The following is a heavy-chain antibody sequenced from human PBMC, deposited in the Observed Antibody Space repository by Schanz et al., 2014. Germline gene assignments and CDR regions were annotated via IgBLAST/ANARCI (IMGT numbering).Heavy chain of an antibody. V-gene: IGHV3-53*01. CDR3: VKDLQRELLRDDHYYGMDV. CDR1: GFTVSSNY. J-gene: IGHJ6*02. D-gene: IGHD1-26*01. Sequence: VQLVESGGGLIQPGGSLRLSCAASGFTVSSNYMSWVRQAPGKGLEWVAVIYSGGSTFYTDSVKGRFTTSRDNSKNTMYLQMNSLRAEDTAVYYCVKDLQRELLRDDHYYGMDVWGQGTTVTVSS. CDR2: IYSGGST.